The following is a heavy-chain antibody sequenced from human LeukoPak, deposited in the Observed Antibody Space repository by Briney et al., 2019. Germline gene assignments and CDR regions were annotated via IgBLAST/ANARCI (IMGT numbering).Heavy chain of an antibody. Sequence: PGGSLRLSCAASGFTFSRDWMTWVRQAPGKGLEWVAKTNQDESEKAYVDSVRGRFTISRDNAKNSLYLEMNSLRAEDTAVYYCARVIGQWLVTGVDYWGQGTLVTVSP. CDR3: ARVIGQWLVTGVDY. D-gene: IGHD6-19*01. V-gene: IGHV3-7*01. CDR1: GFTFSRDW. J-gene: IGHJ4*02. CDR2: TNQDESEK.